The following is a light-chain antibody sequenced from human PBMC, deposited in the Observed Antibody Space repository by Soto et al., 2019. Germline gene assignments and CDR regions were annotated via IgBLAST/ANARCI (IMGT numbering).Light chain of an antibody. V-gene: IGKV1-5*01. CDR3: QHYHSNFPVT. J-gene: IGKJ1*01. CDR2: DAS. CDR1: QSIGTW. Sequence: DIQMTQSPSTLSAFVGDRVTITCRASQSIGTWLAWYQQKPGNAPNLLIYDASNLESGVASRFSGSGSGADFTLTISRLQPDDFATYYCQHYHSNFPVTFGQGTKVEI.